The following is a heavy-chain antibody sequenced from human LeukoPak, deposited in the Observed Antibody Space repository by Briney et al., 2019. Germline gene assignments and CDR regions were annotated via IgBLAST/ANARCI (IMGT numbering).Heavy chain of an antibody. CDR3: AKRRGLELLYYYYMDV. CDR1: GFTFSSYW. D-gene: IGHD1-26*01. CDR2: IKQDGSEK. Sequence: GGSLRLSCAASGFTFSSYWMSWVRQAPGKGLEWVANIKQDGSEKYYVDSVKGRFTISRDNAKNTLYLQMNSLRAEDTAVYYCAKRRGLELLYYYYMDVWGKGTTVTVSS. J-gene: IGHJ6*03. V-gene: IGHV3-7*03.